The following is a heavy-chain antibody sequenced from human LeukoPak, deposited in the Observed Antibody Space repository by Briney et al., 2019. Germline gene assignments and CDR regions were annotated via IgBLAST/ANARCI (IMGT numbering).Heavy chain of an antibody. CDR3: AREICSGGSCYFDY. J-gene: IGHJ4*02. CDR2: IYTSGST. Sequence: SETLSLTCTVSGGSISSYYWSWIRQPAGKGLERIGRIYTSGSTNYNPSLKSRVTMSVDTSKNQFSLKLSSVTAADTAVYYCAREICSGGSCYFDYWGQGTLVTVSS. CDR1: GGSISSYY. D-gene: IGHD2-15*01. V-gene: IGHV4-4*07.